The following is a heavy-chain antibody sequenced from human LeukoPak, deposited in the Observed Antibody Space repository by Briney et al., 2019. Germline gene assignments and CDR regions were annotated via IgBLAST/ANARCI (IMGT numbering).Heavy chain of an antibody. J-gene: IGHJ6*03. Sequence: GGSLRLSCAASGFTFSSYSLNWVRQAPGKGLEWVSFISGSTTTIFYADPVKGRFTISRDNAKNSLYLQMNSLRAEDTAVYYCAKGRDIKVYYYMDVWGKGTTVTVSS. V-gene: IGHV3-48*04. CDR1: GFTFSSYS. CDR3: AKGRDIKVYYYMDV. D-gene: IGHD2-15*01. CDR2: ISGSTTTI.